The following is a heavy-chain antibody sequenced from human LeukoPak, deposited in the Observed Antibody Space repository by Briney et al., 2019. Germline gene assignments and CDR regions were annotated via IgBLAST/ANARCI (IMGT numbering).Heavy chain of an antibody. Sequence: AGGSLRLSCAASGFTFSDYYVSWIRQAPGKGLEWVSYISSSGSTIYYADSVKGRFTISRDNAKNSLYLQMNSLRAEDTAVYYCARGGGDCTNGVCYNYWYFDLWGRGTLVTVSS. CDR1: GFTFSDYY. CDR2: ISSSGSTI. D-gene: IGHD2-8*01. CDR3: ARGGGDCTNGVCYNYWYFDL. J-gene: IGHJ2*01. V-gene: IGHV3-11*01.